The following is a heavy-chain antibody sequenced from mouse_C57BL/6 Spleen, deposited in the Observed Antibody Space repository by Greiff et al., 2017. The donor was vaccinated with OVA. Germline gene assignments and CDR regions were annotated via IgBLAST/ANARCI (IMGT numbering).Heavy chain of an antibody. CDR3: AREGSGYYAMDY. D-gene: IGHD3-2*02. CDR1: GYAFSSSW. J-gene: IGHJ4*01. CDR2: IYPGDGDT. V-gene: IGHV1-82*01. Sequence: QVHVKQSGPELVKPGASVKISCKASGYAFSSSWMNWVKQRPGKGLEWIGRIYPGDGDTNYNGKFKGKATLTADKSSSTAYMQLSSLTSEDSAVYFCAREGSGYYAMDYWGQGTSVTVSS.